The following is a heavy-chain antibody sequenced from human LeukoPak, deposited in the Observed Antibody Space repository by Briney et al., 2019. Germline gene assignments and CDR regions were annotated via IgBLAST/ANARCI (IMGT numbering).Heavy chain of an antibody. Sequence: SETLSLTCTVSGGSISSSSYYWAWIRQPPGKGLEWIGSIYYSGSTYYNPSLNSRVAISVDTSKNQFSLQLSPMTAADTAVYHCARHGHHGDYDYWGQGTLVTVSS. CDR3: ARHGHHGDYDY. J-gene: IGHJ4*02. D-gene: IGHD4-17*01. CDR2: IYYSGST. V-gene: IGHV4-39*01. CDR1: GGSISSSSYY.